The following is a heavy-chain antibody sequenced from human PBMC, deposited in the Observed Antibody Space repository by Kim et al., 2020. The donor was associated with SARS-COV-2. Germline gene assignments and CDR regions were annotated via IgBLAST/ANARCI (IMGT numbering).Heavy chain of an antibody. CDR1: GFTFSSYG. J-gene: IGHJ6*01. CDR3: ARGEDIVVVPAAGYYRGMEG. Sequence: GGSLRLSCAASGFTFSSYGMHWVRQAPGKGLEWVAVIWYDGSNKYYADSVKGRFTISRDNSKNTLYLQMNSLRAEDTAVYYCARGEDIVVVPAAGYYRGMEGWGQGTTVTVSS. V-gene: IGHV3-33*01. D-gene: IGHD2-2*01. CDR2: IWYDGSNK.